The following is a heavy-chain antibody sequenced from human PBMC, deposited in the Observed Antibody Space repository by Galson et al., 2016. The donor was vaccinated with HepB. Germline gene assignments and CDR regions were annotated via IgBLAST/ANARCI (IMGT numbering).Heavy chain of an antibody. CDR1: GFTVSNNY. J-gene: IGHJ4*02. CDR3: ASSPGAGL. CDR2: MYSGGRT. Sequence: SLRLSCAASGFTVSNNYMSWVRQAPGKGLEGVSVMYSGGRTHYADSVKGRFTTSRDSSKNTLYPQMNSLRNEDTAVYYCASSPGAGLWGQGTLVTVSS. V-gene: IGHV3-53*01. D-gene: IGHD1-26*01.